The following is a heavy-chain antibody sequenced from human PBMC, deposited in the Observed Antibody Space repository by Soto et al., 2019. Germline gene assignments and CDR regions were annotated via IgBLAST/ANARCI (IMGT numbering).Heavy chain of an antibody. Sequence: GGSLRLSCAASGFTFSSYGMHWVRRAPGKGLEWVAVISYDGSNKYYADSVKGRFTISRDNSKNTLYLQMNSLRAEDTAVYYCAKDRGRFVSWFDPWGQGTLVTVSS. V-gene: IGHV3-30*18. CDR2: ISYDGSNK. CDR1: GFTFSSYG. J-gene: IGHJ5*02. D-gene: IGHD3-10*01. CDR3: AKDRGRFVSWFDP.